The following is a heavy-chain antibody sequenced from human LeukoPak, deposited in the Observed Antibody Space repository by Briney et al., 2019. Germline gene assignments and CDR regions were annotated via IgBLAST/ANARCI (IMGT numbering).Heavy chain of an antibody. J-gene: IGHJ5*02. V-gene: IGHV4-38-2*02. CDR3: ARIDYGGNGFNP. CDR1: GYSISGGYY. Sequence: SETLSLTCSVSGYSISGGYYWGWIRQPPGKGLEWIGNMLHSGSSFYNPSLKSRVTISVDTSKNQFSLMLNSVTAADTAVYYCARIDYGGNGFNPWGQGTLVTVSS. CDR2: MLHSGSS. D-gene: IGHD4-23*01.